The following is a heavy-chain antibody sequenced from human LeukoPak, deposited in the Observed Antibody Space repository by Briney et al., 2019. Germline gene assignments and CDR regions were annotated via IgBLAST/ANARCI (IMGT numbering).Heavy chain of an antibody. CDR2: IIPILGIA. Sequence: ASVKVSCKASGGTFSSYAISWVRQAPGQGLEWMGRIIPILGIANCAQKFQGRVTITADKSTSTAYMELSSLRSEDTAVYYCASPRDGYNYGAFDIWGQGTMVTVSS. CDR1: GGTFSSYA. J-gene: IGHJ3*02. V-gene: IGHV1-69*04. CDR3: ASPRDGYNYGAFDI. D-gene: IGHD5-24*01.